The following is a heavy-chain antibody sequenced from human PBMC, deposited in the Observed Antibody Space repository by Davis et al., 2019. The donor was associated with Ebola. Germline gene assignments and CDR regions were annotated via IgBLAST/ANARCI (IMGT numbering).Heavy chain of an antibody. CDR2: IHHIGST. Sequence: SETLSPTCTVPGGSIISSSSYWGWIRQPPGKGLEWIGEIHHIGSTNYNPSLKSRVTISVDTSKNQFSLKLSSVTAADTAVYYCAREYSSSWAYDYWGQGTLVTVSS. CDR3: AREYSSSWAYDY. D-gene: IGHD6-13*01. CDR1: GGSIISSSSY. V-gene: IGHV4-39*07. J-gene: IGHJ4*02.